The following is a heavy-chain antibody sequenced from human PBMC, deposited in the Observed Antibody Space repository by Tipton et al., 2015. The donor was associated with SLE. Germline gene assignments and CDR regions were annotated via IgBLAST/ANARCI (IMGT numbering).Heavy chain of an antibody. D-gene: IGHD3-3*01. CDR3: ARGPYYDFWSGYAPVMGYFQH. CDR1: GGSISSYY. Sequence: TLSLTCTVSGGSISSYYWSWIRQPPGKGLEWIGEINHSGSTNHNPSLKSRVTISVDTSKNQFSLKLSSVTAADTAVYYCARGPYYDFWSGYAPVMGYFQHWGQGTLVTVSS. CDR2: INHSGST. V-gene: IGHV4-34*01. J-gene: IGHJ1*01.